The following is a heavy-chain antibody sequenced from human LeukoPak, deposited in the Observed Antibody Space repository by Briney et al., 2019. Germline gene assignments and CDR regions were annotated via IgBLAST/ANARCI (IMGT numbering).Heavy chain of an antibody. CDR2: IYTSGST. D-gene: IGHD6-13*01. Sequence: SETLSLSCTASGGSISSYDWSWIRQPAGKGLEWIGRIYTSGSTNYNPSLKSRVTMSVDTSKNQFSLKLSSVTAADTAVYYWARDLLREYSSSWFAHWGQGTLVTVSS. J-gene: IGHJ5*02. V-gene: IGHV4-4*07. CDR3: ARDLLREYSSSWFAH. CDR1: GGSISSYD.